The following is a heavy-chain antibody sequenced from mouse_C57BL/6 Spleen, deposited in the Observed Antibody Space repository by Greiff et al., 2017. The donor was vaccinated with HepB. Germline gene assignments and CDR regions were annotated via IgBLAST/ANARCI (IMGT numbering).Heavy chain of an antibody. CDR3: ARDYYSNRGYFDY. CDR1: GYTFTSYW. D-gene: IGHD2-5*01. Sequence: QVQLQQPGAELVKPGASVKLSCKASGYTFTSYWMHWVKQRPGQGLEWIGMIHPNSGSTNYNEKFKSKATLTVDKSSSTAYMQLSSLTSEDSAVYYCARDYYSNRGYFDYWGQGTTLTVSS. CDR2: IHPNSGST. V-gene: IGHV1-64*01. J-gene: IGHJ2*01.